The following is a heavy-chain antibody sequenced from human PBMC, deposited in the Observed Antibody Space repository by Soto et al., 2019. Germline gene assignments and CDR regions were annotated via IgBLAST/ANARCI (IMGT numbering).Heavy chain of an antibody. J-gene: IGHJ6*02. CDR2: ISWDGGST. D-gene: IGHD3-10*01. CDR3: AKVLRGDTSYECDYYYGMDV. V-gene: IGHV3-43*01. Sequence: EVQLVESGGVVVQPGGSLRLSCAASGFTFDDYTIQWVRQAPGKGLEWVSLISWDGGSTYYADSVKGRFTISRDNSKNSLYLQMNSLRNEDTALYYCAKVLRGDTSYECDYYYGMDVWGQGTTVTVSS. CDR1: GFTFDDYT.